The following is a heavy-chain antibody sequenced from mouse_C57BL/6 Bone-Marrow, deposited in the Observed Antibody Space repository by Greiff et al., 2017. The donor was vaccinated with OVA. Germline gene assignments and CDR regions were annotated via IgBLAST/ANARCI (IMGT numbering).Heavy chain of an antibody. D-gene: IGHD1-1*01. CDR3: ARDAPLCYSSSPCAY. CDR2: SSNKANDYTT. V-gene: IGHV7-1*01. Sequence: EVKVVESGGGLVQSGRSLRLSCATSGFTFSDFYMEWVRQAPGKGLEWIAASSNKANDYTTEYSASVKDRFIVSRDTSPSILYLQMNALRAEDTAIYDCARDAPLCYSSSPCAYWGQGTLVTVSA. CDR1: GFTFSDFY. J-gene: IGHJ3*01.